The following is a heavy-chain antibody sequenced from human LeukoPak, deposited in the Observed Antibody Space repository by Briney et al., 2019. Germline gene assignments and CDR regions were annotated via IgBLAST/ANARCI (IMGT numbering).Heavy chain of an antibody. CDR1: GFSFSNYW. CDR3: ARGIVGPTGDY. D-gene: IGHD1-26*01. Sequence: PGGPLRLSCVVSGFSFSNYWMHWLRQAPGKGLVWVSRINSDGSTTSYAASVKGRFTISRDNAKNTLYLQMNSLRAEDTAVYYCARGIVGPTGDYWGQGTLVTVSS. V-gene: IGHV3-74*01. CDR2: INSDGSTT. J-gene: IGHJ4*02.